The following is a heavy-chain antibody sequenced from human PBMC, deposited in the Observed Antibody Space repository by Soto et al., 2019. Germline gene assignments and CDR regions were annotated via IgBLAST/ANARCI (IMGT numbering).Heavy chain of an antibody. V-gene: IGHV4-59*01. J-gene: IGHJ4*02. CDR1: GGSISNFY. Sequence: QVQLQESGPGLVKPSETLSLTCTVSGGSISNFYWSWIRQPPGKGLEWIGYIYYSGSTNYTPSLKSRVTISVDTSKNQFSLRVSSVTAADTAVYYCARGGWSNDFWGQGTLVTVSS. CDR2: IYYSGST. D-gene: IGHD6-19*01. CDR3: ARGGWSNDF.